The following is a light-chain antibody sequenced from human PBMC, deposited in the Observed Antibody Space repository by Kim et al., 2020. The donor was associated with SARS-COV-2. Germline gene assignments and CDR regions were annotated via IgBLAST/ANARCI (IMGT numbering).Light chain of an antibody. CDR1: KLGDKY. Sequence: SYELTQPPSVSVSPGQTASITCSGDKLGDKYAYWYQQKPGQSPVLVIYEDTKRPSGTPERFSASNSENTATLTISGTQAIDEADYYCQAWGTRTVVFGGGTKLTVL. CDR3: QAWGTRTVV. CDR2: EDT. J-gene: IGLJ2*01. V-gene: IGLV3-1*01.